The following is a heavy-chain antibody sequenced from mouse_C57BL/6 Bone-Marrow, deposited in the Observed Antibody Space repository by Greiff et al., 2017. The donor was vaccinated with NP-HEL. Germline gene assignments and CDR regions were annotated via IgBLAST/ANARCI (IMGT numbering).Heavy chain of an antibody. J-gene: IGHJ2*01. CDR2: ISSGGSYT. CDR3: ARHNGSSHDY. Sequence: EVKLVESGGDLVKPGGSLKLSCAASGFTFSSYGMSWVRQTPDKRLEWVATISSGGSYTYYPDSVKGRFTISRDNAKNTLYLQMSSLKSEDTAMYYCARHNGSSHDYWGQGTTLTVSS. V-gene: IGHV5-6*01. D-gene: IGHD1-1*01. CDR1: GFTFSSYG.